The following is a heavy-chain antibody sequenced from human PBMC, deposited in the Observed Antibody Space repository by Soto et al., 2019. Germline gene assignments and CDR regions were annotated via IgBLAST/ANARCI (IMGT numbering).Heavy chain of an antibody. CDR1: GFTFSSYS. D-gene: IGHD3-10*01. CDR2: ISSSSSTI. Sequence: GESLKISCAASGFTFSSYSMNWVRQAPGKGLEWVSYISSSSSTIYYADSVKGRFTISRDNAKNSLYLQMNSLRAEDTAVYYCARDIIFGSYYSYGMDVWGQGTTVTVSS. J-gene: IGHJ6*02. V-gene: IGHV3-48*04. CDR3: ARDIIFGSYYSYGMDV.